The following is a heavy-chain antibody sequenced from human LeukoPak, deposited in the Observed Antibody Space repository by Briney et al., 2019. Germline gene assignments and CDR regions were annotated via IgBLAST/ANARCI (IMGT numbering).Heavy chain of an antibody. D-gene: IGHD6-13*01. Sequence: SETLSLTCAVSGYSISSGHYWGWIRQPPGKGLEWIGRIYHSGSTYYNPSLKSRVTISLDTSKNQFSLKLSSVTAADTAVYYCARGAVSGSSWAFDYWGQGTLVTVSS. V-gene: IGHV4-38-2*01. CDR1: GYSISSGHY. J-gene: IGHJ4*02. CDR3: ARGAVSGSSWAFDY. CDR2: IYHSGST.